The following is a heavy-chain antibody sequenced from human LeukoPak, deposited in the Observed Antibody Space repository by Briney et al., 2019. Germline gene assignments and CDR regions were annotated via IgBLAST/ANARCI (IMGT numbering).Heavy chain of an antibody. Sequence: ASVKVSCKASGYTFTGYYMHWVRQAPGQGLEWMGWIHPNSGGTNYAQKFQGRVTMTRDTSISTAYMELSRLRSDDTAVYYCARLDIVVVPAATEGYYYYYMDVWGKGTTVTVSS. CDR3: ARLDIVVVPAATEGYYYYYMDV. CDR1: GYTFTGYY. V-gene: IGHV1-2*02. J-gene: IGHJ6*03. CDR2: IHPNSGGT. D-gene: IGHD2-2*03.